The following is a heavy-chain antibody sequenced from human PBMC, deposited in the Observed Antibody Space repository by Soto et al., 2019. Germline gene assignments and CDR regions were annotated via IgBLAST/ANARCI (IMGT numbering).Heavy chain of an antibody. CDR1: GGTFSSYA. Sequence: QVQLVQSGAEVKKPGSSVKVSCKASGGTFSSYAISWVRQAPGQGLEWMGGIIPIFGTANYAQKFQGRVTITADKSTSTAYMELSSLRSEDTAVYYCASVLEYCGGDCYSDAFDIWGQGTMVTVSS. J-gene: IGHJ3*02. D-gene: IGHD2-21*02. V-gene: IGHV1-69*06. CDR2: IIPIFGTA. CDR3: ASVLEYCGGDCYSDAFDI.